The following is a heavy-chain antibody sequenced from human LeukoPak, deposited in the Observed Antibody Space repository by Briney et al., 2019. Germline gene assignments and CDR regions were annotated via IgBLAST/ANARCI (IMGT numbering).Heavy chain of an antibody. V-gene: IGHV3-23*01. CDR1: GLTFSSYG. Sequence: GGSLRLSCEASGLTFSSYGTSWVRQAPGKGLQWVSAITGYGTTTYYADSVKGRFTISRDNSKNMLYLQMSSLRAEDTAVYYCAKMQGYFDYWGQGTLVPVSS. J-gene: IGHJ4*03. CDR2: ITGYGTTT. CDR3: AKMQGYFDY.